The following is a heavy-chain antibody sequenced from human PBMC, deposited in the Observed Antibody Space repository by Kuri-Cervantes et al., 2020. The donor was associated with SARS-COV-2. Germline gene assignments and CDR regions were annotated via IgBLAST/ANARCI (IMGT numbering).Heavy chain of an antibody. CDR3: VRHEPSILAPPVCIDY. CDR1: GGSISSSSYY. D-gene: IGHD3-9*01. J-gene: IGHJ4*02. Sequence: SETLSLTCTASGGSISSSSYYWGWIRQPPGKGLEWIGSIYYSGSTYYNPSLKSRVTISVDTSKNQFSLRLSSVTAADTAVYYCVRHEPSILAPPVCIDYWGQGTLVTVSS. CDR2: IYYSGST. V-gene: IGHV4-39*01.